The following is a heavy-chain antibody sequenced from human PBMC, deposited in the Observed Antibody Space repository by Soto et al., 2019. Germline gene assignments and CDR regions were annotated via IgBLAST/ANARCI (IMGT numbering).Heavy chain of an antibody. CDR3: TTGAVLLWFGELLLTNDY. Sequence: EVQLVESGGGLVKPGGSLRLSCAASGFTFSNAWMNWVRQAPGKGLEWVGRIKSKTDGGTTDYAAPVKGRFTISRDDSKNTLYLQMNSLKTEETAVYYWTTGAVLLWFGELLLTNDYWGQGTLVTVSS. V-gene: IGHV3-15*07. D-gene: IGHD3-10*01. CDR2: IKSKTDGGTT. CDR1: GFTFSNAW. J-gene: IGHJ4*02.